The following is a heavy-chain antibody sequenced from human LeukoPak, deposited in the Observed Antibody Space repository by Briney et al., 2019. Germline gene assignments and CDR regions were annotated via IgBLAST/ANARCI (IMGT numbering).Heavy chain of an antibody. D-gene: IGHD3-16*01. CDR2: IYYSGST. Sequence: SETLSLTCTVSGGSFNTYYWSWIRQPPGKGLEWLGYIYYSGSTNYNPSLKSRVTISVDTSKNQFSLKLSSVTAADTAVYYCARVITVRGVSFDYWGQGTLVTGSS. V-gene: IGHV4-59*01. CDR1: GGSFNTYY. J-gene: IGHJ4*02. CDR3: ARVITVRGVSFDY.